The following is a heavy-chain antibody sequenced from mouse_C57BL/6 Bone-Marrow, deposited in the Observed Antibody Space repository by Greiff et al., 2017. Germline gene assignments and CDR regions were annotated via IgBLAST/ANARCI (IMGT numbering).Heavy chain of an antibody. J-gene: IGHJ1*03. CDR1: GYTFTSYW. CDR3: ARPYYSNYWYFDV. CDR2: IYPGSGST. D-gene: IGHD2-5*01. V-gene: IGHV1-55*01. Sequence: QVQLQQPGAELVKPGASVKMSCKASGYTFTSYWITWVKQRPGQGLEWIGDIYPGSGSTNYNEKFKSKATLTVDTASSTTYMQLSSLTSEYSAVYYCARPYYSNYWYFDVGGRGTTVTVSS.